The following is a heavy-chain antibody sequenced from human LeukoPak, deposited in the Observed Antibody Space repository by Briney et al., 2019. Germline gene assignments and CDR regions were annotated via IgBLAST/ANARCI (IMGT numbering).Heavy chain of an antibody. CDR1: GFTFSSYG. CDR2: IRYDGSNK. CDR3: VREHQGISIFGVVDY. V-gene: IGHV3-30*02. D-gene: IGHD3-3*01. Sequence: GGSLRLSCAASGFTFSSYGMHWVRQAPGKGLEWVAFIRYDGSNKYYADSVKGRFTISRDNSQNTLYVQMNSLRAEDTAVYYCVREHQGISIFGVVDYWGQGTLVTVSS. J-gene: IGHJ4*02.